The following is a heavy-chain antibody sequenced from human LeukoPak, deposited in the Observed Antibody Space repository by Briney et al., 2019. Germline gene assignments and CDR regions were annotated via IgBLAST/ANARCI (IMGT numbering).Heavy chain of an antibody. CDR3: ARGMAFVD. CDR1: GGSFSGYY. J-gene: IGHJ4*02. Sequence: SETLSLTCAVYGGSFSGYYWSWIRQPLGKGLEWIGEINHSGSTNYNPSLKSRATISVDTSKNQFSLKLSSVTAVDTAVYYCARGMAFVDWGQGTLVTVSS. V-gene: IGHV4-34*01. CDR2: INHSGST. D-gene: IGHD2-21*01.